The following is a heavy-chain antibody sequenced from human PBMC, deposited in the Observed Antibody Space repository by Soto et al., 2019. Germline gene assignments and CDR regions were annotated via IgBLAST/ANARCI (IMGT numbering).Heavy chain of an antibody. J-gene: IGHJ5*02. D-gene: IGHD6-6*01. CDR3: AQDWGSIAASRFDP. Sequence: QVQLVESGGGVVQPGRSLRLSCAASGFTFSSYGMHWVRQAPGKGLEWVAVISYDGSNKYYADSVKGRFTISRDNSKNTLYLQMNSLRAEDTAVYYCAQDWGSIAASRFDPWGQGTLVTVSS. V-gene: IGHV3-30*18. CDR2: ISYDGSNK. CDR1: GFTFSSYG.